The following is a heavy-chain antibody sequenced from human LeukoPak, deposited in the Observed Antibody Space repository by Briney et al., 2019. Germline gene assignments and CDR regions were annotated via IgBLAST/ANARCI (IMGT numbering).Heavy chain of an antibody. CDR2: IYYSGST. J-gene: IGHJ2*01. V-gene: IGHV4-59*11. CDR1: GGSISSHY. Sequence: SETLSLTCTVSGGSISSHYWSWIRQPPGKGLEGIGYIYYSGSTNYNRSLKSRVTIAVGTSKNQFSLKLSSVTAPDTAVYYCARVKVVPAAPRFGLWGRGTLVTVSS. D-gene: IGHD2-2*01. CDR3: ARVKVVPAAPRFGL.